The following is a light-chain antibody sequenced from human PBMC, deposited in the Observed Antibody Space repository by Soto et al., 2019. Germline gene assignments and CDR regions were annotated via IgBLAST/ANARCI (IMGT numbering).Light chain of an antibody. V-gene: IGKV3-20*01. CDR3: QQYGSSIT. J-gene: IGKJ5*01. Sequence: EIVLTQSPGTLSLTPGERATLSCRASQSVSSNYLAWYQLKPGQAPRLLIYDASTRATGIPDRVSGSGTGTDFTLTISRLEPEDFAVFYCQQYGSSITFGQGTRLE. CDR2: DAS. CDR1: QSVSSNY.